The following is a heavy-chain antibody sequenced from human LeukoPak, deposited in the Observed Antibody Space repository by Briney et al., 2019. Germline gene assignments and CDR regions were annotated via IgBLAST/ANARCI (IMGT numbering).Heavy chain of an antibody. Sequence: ASVKVSCKASGYTFTGYYMHWVRHAPAQGLEWKGWINPNHGDTNYAQKFQDRVSMTRDTSISTAYMHLSRLRSADTAVYYCARSPHILTGENFDYWGRGTLLTVSS. CDR1: GYTFTGYY. CDR3: ARSPHILTGENFDY. D-gene: IGHD3-9*01. V-gene: IGHV1-2*02. CDR2: INPNHGDT. J-gene: IGHJ4*02.